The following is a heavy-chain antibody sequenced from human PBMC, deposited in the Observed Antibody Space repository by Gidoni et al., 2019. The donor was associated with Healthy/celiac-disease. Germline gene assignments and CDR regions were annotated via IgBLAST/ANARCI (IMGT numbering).Heavy chain of an antibody. CDR3: ARDEGYCSSTSCRPAGFGAFDI. J-gene: IGHJ3*02. Sequence: QVKLVQSGAEVKKPGSLVKVSCKASGGTFRSYAISWVRQAPGQGLEWMGGIFPIFGTANYAQKFQGRVTITADESTSTAYMELSSLRSEDTAVYYCARDEGYCSSTSCRPAGFGAFDIWGQGTMVTVSS. CDR2: IFPIFGTA. CDR1: GGTFRSYA. V-gene: IGHV1-69*01. D-gene: IGHD2-2*01.